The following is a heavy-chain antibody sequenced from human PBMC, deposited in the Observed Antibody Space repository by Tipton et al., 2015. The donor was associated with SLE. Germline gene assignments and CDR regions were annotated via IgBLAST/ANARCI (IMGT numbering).Heavy chain of an antibody. D-gene: IGHD3-3*01. V-gene: IGHV4-39*01. CDR1: GGSISSSSFY. J-gene: IGHJ4*02. CDR2: VYYSGST. Sequence: TLSLTCTVSGGSISSSSFYWGWIRQPPGKALEWIGNVYYSGSTYYNPSLKSRVTISLDTSKNQFSLKLSSVTAADTAVYYCARGTRDFGVVVFDYWGQGTLVTVSS. CDR3: ARGTRDFGVVVFDY.